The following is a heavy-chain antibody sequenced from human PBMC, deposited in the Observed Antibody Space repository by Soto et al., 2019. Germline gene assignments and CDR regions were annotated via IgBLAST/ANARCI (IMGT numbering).Heavy chain of an antibody. CDR2: IYYSGST. CDR3: ARQLPPKGRFDP. J-gene: IGHJ5*02. D-gene: IGHD2-2*01. Sequence: SETLSLICTVSGGSISSYYWSWIRQPPGKGLEWIGYIYYSGSTNYNPSLKSRVTISVDTSKNQFSLKLSSVTAADTTVYYCARQLPPKGRFDPWGQGTLVTVSS. V-gene: IGHV4-59*01. CDR1: GGSISSYY.